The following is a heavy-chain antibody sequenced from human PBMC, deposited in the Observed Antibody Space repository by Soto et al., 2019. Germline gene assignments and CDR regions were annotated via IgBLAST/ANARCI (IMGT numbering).Heavy chain of an antibody. D-gene: IGHD6-13*01. Sequence: PGGSLRLSCAASGFTFSSFWMDWVRQAPGKGLEWVANINPDGSEKHYVDSVKGRFTISRDNSKNTLYLQMNSLRAEDTAVYYCAREEAKQPLYYWGQGTLVTVSS. J-gene: IGHJ4*02. CDR1: GFTFSSFW. CDR3: AREEAKQPLYY. V-gene: IGHV3-7*01. CDR2: INPDGSEK.